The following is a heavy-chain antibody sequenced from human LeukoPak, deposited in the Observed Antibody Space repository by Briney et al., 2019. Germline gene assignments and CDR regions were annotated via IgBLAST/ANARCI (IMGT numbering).Heavy chain of an antibody. CDR1: GFTFSSYA. V-gene: IGHV3-33*08. Sequence: QPGGSLRLSCAASGFTFSSYAMSWVRQAPGKGLEWVAVIWSDGTNKYYTDSVKGRFTISRDNSKNTLSLQMNSLRTEDTAVYYCARDSLGTSSGWFDPWGQGTLVTVSS. J-gene: IGHJ5*02. CDR2: IWSDGTNK. CDR3: ARDSLGTSSGWFDP. D-gene: IGHD6-19*01.